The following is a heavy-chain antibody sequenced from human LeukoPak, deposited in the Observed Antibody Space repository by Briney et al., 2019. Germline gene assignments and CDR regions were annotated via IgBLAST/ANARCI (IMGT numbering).Heavy chain of an antibody. CDR2: IYPGDSDT. Sequence: GASLQISCKGSGYGFTTYWIGWGRRMPGKGLEWMGSIYPGDSDTRYSPSFEGQVVTSADKSISTAYLQWSSLNASDTAMYYCARHPTSSSWDAFDIWGQGTMVTVSS. J-gene: IGHJ3*02. CDR1: GYGFTTYW. CDR3: ARHPTSSSWDAFDI. D-gene: IGHD6-13*01. V-gene: IGHV5-51*01.